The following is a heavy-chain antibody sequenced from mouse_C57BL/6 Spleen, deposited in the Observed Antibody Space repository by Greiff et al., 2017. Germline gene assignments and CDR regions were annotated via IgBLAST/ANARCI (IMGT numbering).Heavy chain of an antibody. J-gene: IGHJ4*01. CDR3: ARTNDGYYVGAMDY. CDR1: GFSLTSYG. Sequence: VHLVESGPGLVQPSQSLSITCTVSGFSLTSYGVHWVRQSPGKGLEWLGVLWSGGSTDYNAAFISSLSISKDNSKSQVFFKMNSQQADDTAIYYCARTNDGYYVGAMDYWGQGTSVTVSS. CDR2: LWSGGST. D-gene: IGHD2-3*01. V-gene: IGHV2-2*01.